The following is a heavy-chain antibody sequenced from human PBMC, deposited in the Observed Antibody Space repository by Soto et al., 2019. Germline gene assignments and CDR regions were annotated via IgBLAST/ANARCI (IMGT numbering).Heavy chain of an antibody. D-gene: IGHD6-6*01. V-gene: IGHV3-74*01. J-gene: IGHJ6*03. CDR1: GFSIRDYW. Sequence: PGGSVRLSCEASGFSIRDYWMHWVRQAPGEGLVWVSCINGDASSTTYADSVKGRFTISRDDAKNTVYLQMTSLSAEDTAVYFCARARSSAREVWGKGTRVT. CDR2: INGDASST. CDR3: ARARSSAREV.